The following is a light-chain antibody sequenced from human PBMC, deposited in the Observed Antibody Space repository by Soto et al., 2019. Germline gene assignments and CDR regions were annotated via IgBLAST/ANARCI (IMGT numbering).Light chain of an antibody. V-gene: IGKV1-39*01. CDR2: GAS. J-gene: IGKJ5*01. CDR3: QQSFGTPNT. Sequence: PGKAPKVLTYGASNLQTGVPSRFSASGVGTDFTLTISNLQPEDVATYFCQQSFGTPNTFGQGTRLEIK.